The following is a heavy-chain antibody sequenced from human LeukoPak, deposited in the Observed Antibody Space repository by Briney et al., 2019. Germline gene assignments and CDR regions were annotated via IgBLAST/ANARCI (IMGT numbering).Heavy chain of an antibody. V-gene: IGHV1-18*04. CDR3: ARAPTLGYSYGYDY. Sequence: GASVKVSCKASGYTFTSYGISWVRQTPGPGLEWMGWISAYNGNTNYAQKLQGRVTMTTDTSTSTAYMELRSLRSDDTAVYYCARAPTLGYSYGYDYWGQGTLVTVSS. CDR1: GYTFTSYG. D-gene: IGHD5-18*01. CDR2: ISAYNGNT. J-gene: IGHJ4*02.